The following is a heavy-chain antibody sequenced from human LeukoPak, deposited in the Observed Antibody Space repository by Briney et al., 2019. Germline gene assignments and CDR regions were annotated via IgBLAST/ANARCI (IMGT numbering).Heavy chain of an antibody. CDR2: IWYDGGNK. D-gene: IGHD3-3*01. J-gene: IGHJ4*02. CDR3: ARDPHDFWSGYFDY. CDR1: GFTFSSYG. Sequence: PGGSLRLSCAASGFTFSSYGMHWVRQAPGKGLEWVAVIWYDGGNKYYADSVKGRFTISRDNSKNTLYLQMNSLRAEDTAVYYCARDPHDFWSGYFDYWGQGTLVTVSS. V-gene: IGHV3-33*01.